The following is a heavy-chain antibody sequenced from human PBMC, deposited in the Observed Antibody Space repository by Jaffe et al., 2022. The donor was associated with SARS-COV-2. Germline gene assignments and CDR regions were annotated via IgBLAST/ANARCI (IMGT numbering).Heavy chain of an antibody. Sequence: QVQLVQSGAEVKKPGASVKVSCKASGYTFTSYYMHWVRQAPGQGLEWMGIINPSGGSTSYAQKLQGRVTMTRDTSTSTVYMELSSLRSEDTAVYYCARDGLVGATIWVGPHFDYWGQGTLVTVSS. CDR1: GYTFTSYY. J-gene: IGHJ4*02. CDR3: ARDGLVGATIWVGPHFDY. CDR2: INPSGGST. D-gene: IGHD1-26*01. V-gene: IGHV1-46*04.